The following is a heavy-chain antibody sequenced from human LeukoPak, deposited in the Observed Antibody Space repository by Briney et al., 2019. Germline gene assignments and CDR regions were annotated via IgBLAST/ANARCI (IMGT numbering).Heavy chain of an antibody. CDR2: IYYSGST. Sequence: SETLSLTCTVSGGSISSYYRSWIRQPPGKGLEWIGYIYYSGSTSYNPSLKSRVTISVDTSKHQFSLQVTSVTAADTAVYYCATLGFCGSGSCFDYYGMGVWGLGTTVTVSS. CDR1: GGSISSYY. CDR3: ATLGFCGSGSCFDYYGMGV. J-gene: IGHJ6*02. V-gene: IGHV4-59*01. D-gene: IGHD2-15*01.